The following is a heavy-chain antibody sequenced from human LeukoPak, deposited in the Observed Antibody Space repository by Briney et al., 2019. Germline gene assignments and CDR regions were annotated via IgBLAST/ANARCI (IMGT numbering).Heavy chain of an antibody. CDR2: IFYRGTT. J-gene: IGHJ4*02. CDR1: GGSISTNKW. D-gene: IGHD4-17*01. CDR3: VNRLDDYGSFDY. V-gene: IGHV4-4*02. Sequence: SETLSLTCAVSGGSISTNKWWTWVRHAPGKELEWIGEIFYRGTTNYIPSLKSRVTISVDKSKNQFSLKLSSVTAADAAVYYCVNRLDDYGSFDYWGKGTLVTVSS.